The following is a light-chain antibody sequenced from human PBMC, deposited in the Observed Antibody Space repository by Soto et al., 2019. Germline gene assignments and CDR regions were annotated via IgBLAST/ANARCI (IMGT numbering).Light chain of an antibody. CDR2: EVS. CDR1: NTNIGTYQA. J-gene: IGLJ1*01. CDR3: CSYASSSTDV. V-gene: IGLV2-23*02. Sequence: QSALTQPASVSGSPGQSVTISCTGTNTNIGTYQAISWYQQHPGKAPKLILYEVSQRPSGVSDRFSGSKSGNTASLTISGLQAEDEADYHCCSYASSSTDVFGTGTKLTVL.